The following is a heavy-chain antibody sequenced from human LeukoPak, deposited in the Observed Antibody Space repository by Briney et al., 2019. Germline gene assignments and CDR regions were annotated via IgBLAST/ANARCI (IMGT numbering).Heavy chain of an antibody. J-gene: IGHJ4*02. CDR1: AGSFSGYY. CDR3: ARGRVVTPNYFDY. D-gene: IGHD3-10*01. CDR2: INHSGST. V-gene: IGHV4-34*01. Sequence: SETLSLTCAVYAGSFSGYYWSWIRQPPGKGLDWLGEINHSGSTNYNPSLKSRVTISVDTSKNQFSLKLSSVTAADTAVYYCARGRVVTPNYFDYWGQGTLVTVSS.